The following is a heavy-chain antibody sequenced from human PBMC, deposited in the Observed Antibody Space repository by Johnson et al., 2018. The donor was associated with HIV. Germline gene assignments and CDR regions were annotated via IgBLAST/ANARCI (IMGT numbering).Heavy chain of an antibody. D-gene: IGHD1-26*01. CDR2: ISYDGSNK. J-gene: IGHJ3*02. CDR3: ARDQAVGATSDAFDI. V-gene: IGHV3-30*04. Sequence: QVQLVESGGGVVQPGRSLRLSCAASGFTISSYAIHWVRQAPGKGLEWVAVISYDGSNKYYADSAKGRFTISRDNSKNTLYLQMNSLRAEDTAVYYCARDQAVGATSDAFDIGGQGTMVTVSS. CDR1: GFTISSYA.